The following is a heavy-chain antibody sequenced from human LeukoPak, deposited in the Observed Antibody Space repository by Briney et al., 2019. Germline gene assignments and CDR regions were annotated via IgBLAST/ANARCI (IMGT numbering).Heavy chain of an antibody. J-gene: IGHJ6*04. V-gene: IGHV3-30-3*01. CDR2: ISYDGSNK. CDR3: ARGRKPAPMDV. CDR1: GFTFSSYA. Sequence: GGSLRLSYAASGFTFSSYAMHWVRQAPGKGLEWVAVISYDGSNKHYADSVKGRFTISRDNSKNTLYLQMNSLRAEGTAVYYCARGRKPAPMDVWGKGTTVTVSS.